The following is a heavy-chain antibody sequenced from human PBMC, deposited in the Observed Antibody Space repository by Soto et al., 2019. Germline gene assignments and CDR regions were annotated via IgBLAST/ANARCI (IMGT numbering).Heavy chain of an antibody. D-gene: IGHD1-1*01. V-gene: IGHV4-31*03. CDR2: IYYNGIA. Sequence: PSETLSLTCTVSGGSINSGGYYWIWIRQRPGKGLEWIGYIYYNGIAYYNPSLKSRITISVDTSKNQFSLKLSSMTAADTAVYYCARVVYGALASYYYYYMDVWGKGTTVTVSS. CDR3: ARVVYGALASYYYYYMDV. CDR1: GGSINSGGYY. J-gene: IGHJ6*03.